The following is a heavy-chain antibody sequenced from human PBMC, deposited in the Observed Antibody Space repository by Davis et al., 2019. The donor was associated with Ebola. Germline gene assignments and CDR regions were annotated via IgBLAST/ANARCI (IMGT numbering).Heavy chain of an antibody. D-gene: IGHD6-6*01. CDR3: ARMSIAARPIDY. CDR1: GGSISSSSYY. CDR2: IYYSGST. J-gene: IGHJ4*02. V-gene: IGHV4-39*01. Sequence: SETLSLTCTVSGGSISSSSYYWGWIRQPPGKGLEWIGSIYYSGSTYYNPSLKSRVTISVDTSKNQFSLKLSSVTAADTAVYYCARMSIAARPIDYWGQGTLVTVSS.